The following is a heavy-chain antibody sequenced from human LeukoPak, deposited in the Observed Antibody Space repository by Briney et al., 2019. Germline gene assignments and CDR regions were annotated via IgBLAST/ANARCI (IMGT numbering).Heavy chain of an antibody. CDR3: AKRGATQTKEFDY. CDR2: ISYDGSNK. CDR1: GFTFSNYG. D-gene: IGHD1-26*01. Sequence: GGSLRLSCTASGFTFSNYGMHWVRQAPGKGLEWVAVISYDGSNKYYADSVKGRFTISRDNSKNTLYLQMNSLRAEDTAVYYCAKRGATQTKEFDYWGQGTLVTVSS. J-gene: IGHJ4*02. V-gene: IGHV3-30*18.